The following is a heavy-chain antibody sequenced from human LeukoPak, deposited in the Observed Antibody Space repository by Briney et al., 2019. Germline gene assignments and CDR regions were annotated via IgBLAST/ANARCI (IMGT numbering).Heavy chain of an antibody. D-gene: IGHD5-24*01. Sequence: GASVKVSCKASGYTFTGYYIHWVRQAPGQGLEWMGWINPNGGGTNYAQNFQGRVTMTRDTSISTAYMELSSLRSDDTAVYYCARAEMATITVDYWGHGTLVTVSS. V-gene: IGHV1-2*02. CDR2: INPNGGGT. J-gene: IGHJ4*01. CDR3: ARAEMATITVDY. CDR1: GYTFTGYY.